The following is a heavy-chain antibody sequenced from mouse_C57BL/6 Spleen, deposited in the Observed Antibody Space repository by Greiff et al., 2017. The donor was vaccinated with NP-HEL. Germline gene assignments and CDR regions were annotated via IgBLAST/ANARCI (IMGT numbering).Heavy chain of an antibody. J-gene: IGHJ3*01. D-gene: IGHD2-4*01. CDR2: IYPGDGDT. V-gene: IGHV1-82*01. CDR3: ARHAIYYDYDGFAY. CDR1: GYAFSSSW. Sequence: VKLQESGPELVKPGASVKISCKASGYAFSSSWMNWVKQRPGKGLEWIGRIYPGDGDTNYNGKFKGKATLTADKSSSTAYMQLSSLTSEDSAVYFCARHAIYYDYDGFAYWGQGTLVTVSA.